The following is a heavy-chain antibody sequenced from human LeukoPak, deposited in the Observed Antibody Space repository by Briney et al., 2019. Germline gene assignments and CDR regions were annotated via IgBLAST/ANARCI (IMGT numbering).Heavy chain of an antibody. CDR1: GGSISSYY. J-gene: IGHJ4*01. Sequence: PSETLSLTCTVSGGSISSYYWSWIRQPPGKGLEWIGYIYYSGSTNYNPSLKSRVTISVDTSKNQFSLKLSSVTAADTAVYYCARQLVATGIDYWGQEPWSPSPQ. D-gene: IGHD5-12*01. V-gene: IGHV4-59*08. CDR2: IYYSGST. CDR3: ARQLVATGIDY.